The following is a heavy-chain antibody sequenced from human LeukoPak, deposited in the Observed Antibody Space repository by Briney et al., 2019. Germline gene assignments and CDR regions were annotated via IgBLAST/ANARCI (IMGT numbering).Heavy chain of an antibody. J-gene: IGHJ4*02. CDR2: ISTGGDNT. CDR3: AKEDPLEGLDY. D-gene: IGHD5-24*01. V-gene: IGHV3-23*01. CDR1: GFTFSSYA. Sequence: GGSLRLSCAASGFTFSSYAMSWVRQAPGKGLEWVSAISTGGDNTYYADSVKGRFTISRDNSKNTLYLQMSGLRVEDTAVYYCAKEDPLEGLDYWGQGTLVTVSS.